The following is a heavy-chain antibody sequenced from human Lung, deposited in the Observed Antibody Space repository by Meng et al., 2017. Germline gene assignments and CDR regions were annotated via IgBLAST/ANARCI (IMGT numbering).Heavy chain of an antibody. CDR1: GGSFSGYY. D-gene: IGHD1/OR15-1a*01. Sequence: QVELKQGGARLLEPSETLSLTCAVYGGSFSGYYWSWIRQPPGKGLEWIGEINHSGSNNYNPSLKSRVTISVDTSKNQFSLKLSSVTAADTAVYYCARPKQANWYFDLWGRGTLVTVSS. V-gene: IGHV4-34*01. CDR3: ARPKQANWYFDL. J-gene: IGHJ2*01. CDR2: INHSGSN.